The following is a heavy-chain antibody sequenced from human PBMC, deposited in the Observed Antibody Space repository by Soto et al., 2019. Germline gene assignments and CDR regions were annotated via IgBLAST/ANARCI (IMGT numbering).Heavy chain of an antibody. V-gene: IGHV1-18*01. D-gene: IGHD6-19*01. J-gene: IGHJ4*02. CDR3: AREAGYSSAWFLY. CDR1: GYTFTSYG. CDR2: ISSSNGNT. Sequence: ASVKVSCKASGYTFTSYGISWMRQAPGQGLEWMGWISSSNGNTNYAQKFQGRVTMTTDTSTSTVYMELRSLRSDDTAVYYCAREAGYSSAWFLYWGQGTLVTVSS.